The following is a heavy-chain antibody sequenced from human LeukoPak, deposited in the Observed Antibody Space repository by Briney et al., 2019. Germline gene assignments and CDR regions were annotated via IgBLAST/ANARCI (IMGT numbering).Heavy chain of an antibody. J-gene: IGHJ3*02. V-gene: IGHV1-69*13. Sequence: GASVKVSCKASGGTFSSYAISWVRQAPGQGLEWMGGIIPIFGTANYAQKFQGRVTITADESTSTAYMELSSLRSEDTAVYYCARVTHRSADAFDIWGQGTMVTVSS. CDR3: ARVTHRSADAFDI. CDR1: GGTFSSYA. D-gene: IGHD1-14*01. CDR2: IIPIFGTA.